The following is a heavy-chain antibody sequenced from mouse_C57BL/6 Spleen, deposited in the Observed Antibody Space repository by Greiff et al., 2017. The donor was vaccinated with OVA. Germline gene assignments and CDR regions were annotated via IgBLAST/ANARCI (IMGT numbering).Heavy chain of an antibody. J-gene: IGHJ2*01. CDR3: AREGDGSSYSFDY. D-gene: IGHD1-1*01. CDR1: GFTFSSYA. CDR2: TSDGGSYT. Sequence: DVQLVESAGGLVKPGGSLKLSCAASGFTFSSYAMSWVRQTPVKRLEWVATTSDGGSYTYYPDNIKGRFTISRDNAKNNLYLQMSHLKSEDTALNYCAREGDGSSYSFDYWGQGTTLTVSS. V-gene: IGHV5-4*01.